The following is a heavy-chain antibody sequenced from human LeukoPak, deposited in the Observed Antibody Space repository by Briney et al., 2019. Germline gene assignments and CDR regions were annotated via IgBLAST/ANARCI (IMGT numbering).Heavy chain of an antibody. J-gene: IGHJ4*02. CDR2: IYSGDNI. V-gene: IGHV3-66*01. Sequence: GGSLRLSCAASGFTVSSNYMNWVRQAPGKGLEWISVIYSGDNIHYADSVKGRFIVSGDDSKNTVSLFMSSLRGKDTAVYYCARASRGGSLSFDYWGQGILVTVSP. D-gene: IGHD1-26*01. CDR3: ARASRGGSLSFDY. CDR1: GFTVSSNY.